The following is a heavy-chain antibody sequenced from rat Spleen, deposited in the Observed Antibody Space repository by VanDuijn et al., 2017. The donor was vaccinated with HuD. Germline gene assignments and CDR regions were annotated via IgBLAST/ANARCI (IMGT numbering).Heavy chain of an antibody. Sequence: EVQLQESGPGLVKPSQSLSLTCSVTDYSITSNYWDWIRKFPGSKMEWIGHISYSGSTTYNHSLKSRISITRDTSRNQFFLQLNSVTTEDTATYYCVRHGYTRYYFDYWGQGVMVTVSS. CDR1: DYSITSNY. CDR2: ISYSGST. J-gene: IGHJ2*01. V-gene: IGHV3-1*01. D-gene: IGHD1-9*01. CDR3: VRHGYTRYYFDY.